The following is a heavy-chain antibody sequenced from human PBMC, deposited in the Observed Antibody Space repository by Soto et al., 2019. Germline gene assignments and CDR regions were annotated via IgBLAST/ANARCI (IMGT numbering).Heavy chain of an antibody. J-gene: IGHJ4*02. Sequence: SETLSLTCTVSGGSISSCGYYWSWIRQHPGKGLEWIGYIYYSGSTYYNPSLKSRVTISVDTSKNQFSLKLSSVTAADTAVYYCSRVPSSGNHFDYWGQGTLVTVSS. CDR1: GGSISSCGYY. CDR2: IYYSGST. CDR3: SRVPSSGNHFDY. D-gene: IGHD3-22*01. V-gene: IGHV4-31*03.